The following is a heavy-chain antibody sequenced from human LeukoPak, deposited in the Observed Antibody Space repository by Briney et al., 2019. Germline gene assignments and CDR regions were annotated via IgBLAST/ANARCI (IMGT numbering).Heavy chain of an antibody. CDR1: GFTFSSYS. V-gene: IGHV3-74*01. J-gene: IGHJ4*02. D-gene: IGHD5-18*01. CDR2: INSDGSIL. CDR3: ARYSSGSSDY. Sequence: GGSLRLSCAASGFTFSSYSMNWVRQVPGKGLVWVSRINSDGSILSYADSVKGRFTISRDNAKNTLYLQMNSLRAEDTAVYYCARYSSGSSDYWGQGTLVTVSS.